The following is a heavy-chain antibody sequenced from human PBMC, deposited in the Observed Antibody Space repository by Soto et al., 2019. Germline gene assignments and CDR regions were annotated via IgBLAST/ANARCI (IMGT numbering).Heavy chain of an antibody. J-gene: IGHJ6*02. D-gene: IGHD2-2*01. CDR3: ARGAYQLHPLGVFYYYYGMDV. V-gene: IGHV1-69*13. CDR1: GGTFSSYA. Sequence: EASVKVSCKASGGTFSSYAISWVRQAPGQGLEWMGGIIPIFGTANYAQKFQGRVTITADESTSTAYMELSSLRSEDTAVYYCARGAYQLHPLGVFYYYYGMDVWGQGTTVTVSS. CDR2: IIPIFGTA.